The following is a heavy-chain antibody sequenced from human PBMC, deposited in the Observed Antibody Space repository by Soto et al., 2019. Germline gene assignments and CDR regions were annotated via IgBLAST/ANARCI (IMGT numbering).Heavy chain of an antibody. Sequence: QVQLQESGPGLVKPSQTLSLTCTVSGGSISSDDCYWSWIRQPPGKGLEWIGYIYYSGSTYYNPSLKSRSTISLDASKNQFSLKLSSVTAADTAVYYCARGGKYPFDYRGQGTLVTVSS. D-gene: IGHD3-10*01. J-gene: IGHJ4*02. CDR1: GGSISSDDCY. CDR3: ARGGKYPFDY. V-gene: IGHV4-30-4*01. CDR2: IYYSGST.